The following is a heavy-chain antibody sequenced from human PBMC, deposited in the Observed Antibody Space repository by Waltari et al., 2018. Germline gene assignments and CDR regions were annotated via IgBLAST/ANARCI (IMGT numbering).Heavy chain of an antibody. CDR1: GGSFSGYY. Sequence: QVQLQQWGAGLLKPSETLSLTCAVYGGSFSGYYWSWIRQPPGQGLEWIGEINHSGSTNYNPSLKSRVTISVDTSKNQFSLKLSSVTAADTAVYYCARGIPYSSSWYPRFNWFDPWGQGTLVTVSS. J-gene: IGHJ5*02. CDR2: INHSGST. V-gene: IGHV4-34*01. CDR3: ARGIPYSSSWYPRFNWFDP. D-gene: IGHD6-13*01.